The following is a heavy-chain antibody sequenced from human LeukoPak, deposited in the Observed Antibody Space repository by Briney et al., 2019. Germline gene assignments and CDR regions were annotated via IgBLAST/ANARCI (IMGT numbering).Heavy chain of an antibody. D-gene: IGHD6-6*01. Sequence: VATVKISCKASGYTFTDYYMHWVQQAPGKGLEWMGRVDPEDGETIYAEKFQGRVTITADTSTDTAYMELSSLRSEDTAVYYCATGVIMKSIAARGDYWGQGTLVTVSS. CDR2: VDPEDGET. CDR3: ATGVIMKSIAARGDY. J-gene: IGHJ4*02. CDR1: GYTFTDYY. V-gene: IGHV1-69-2*01.